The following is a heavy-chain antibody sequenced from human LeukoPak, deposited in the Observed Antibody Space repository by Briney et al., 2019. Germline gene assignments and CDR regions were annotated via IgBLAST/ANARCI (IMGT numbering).Heavy chain of an antibody. D-gene: IGHD4-17*01. V-gene: IGHV3-23*01. CDR2: ISGSGGST. J-gene: IGHJ4*02. CDR3: ARDFAGDRDY. CDR1: GFTFSSYA. Sequence: GGSLRLSCAASGFTFSSYAMSWVRQAPGKGLEWVSAISGSGGSTYYADSVKGRFTISRDNAKNTLYLQMNSLRAEDTAVYYCARDFAGDRDYWGQGTLVTVSS.